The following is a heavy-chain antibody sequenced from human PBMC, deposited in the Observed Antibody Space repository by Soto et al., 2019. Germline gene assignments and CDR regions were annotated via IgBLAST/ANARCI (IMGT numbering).Heavy chain of an antibody. J-gene: IGHJ4*02. CDR3: VRDDSSGYNTGIDY. D-gene: IGHD3-22*01. Sequence: PGGSLRLSCAASGFTFSNYWMHWVRQAPGKELVWVSRVNNDGSDTSYADSVKGRFTISRDNAKNTVYLQMNSLRAEDTAVYYCVRDDSSGYNTGIDYWGQGALVT. CDR1: GFTFSNYW. CDR2: VNNDGSDT. V-gene: IGHV3-74*01.